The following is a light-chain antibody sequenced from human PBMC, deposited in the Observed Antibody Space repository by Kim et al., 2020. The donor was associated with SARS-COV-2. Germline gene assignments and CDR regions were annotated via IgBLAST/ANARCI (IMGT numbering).Light chain of an antibody. V-gene: IGKV3-20*01. CDR1: QTVSSTY. CDR2: GAS. J-gene: IGKJ2*01. CDR3: QQYVTSPYT. Sequence: EIVLTQSPGTLSLSPGERATLSCRASQTVSSTYLAWYQQKPGQGPRLLIYGASSRATGTPDRFSGSGSGTDFTLTISRLEPEDFAVYYCQQYVTSPYTFGQGTKLEI.